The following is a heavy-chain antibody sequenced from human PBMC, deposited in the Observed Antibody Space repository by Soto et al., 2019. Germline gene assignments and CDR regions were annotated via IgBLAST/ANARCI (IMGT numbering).Heavy chain of an antibody. CDR3: AKIDQWLVPSFGLDY. J-gene: IGHJ4*02. Sequence: PGGSLRLSCAASGFTFSSYGMHWVRQAPGKGLEWVAVISYDGSNKYYADSVKGRFTISRDNSKNTLYLQMNSLRAEDTAVYYCAKIDQWLVPSFGLDYWGQGTLVTVSS. D-gene: IGHD6-19*01. V-gene: IGHV3-30*18. CDR1: GFTFSSYG. CDR2: ISYDGSNK.